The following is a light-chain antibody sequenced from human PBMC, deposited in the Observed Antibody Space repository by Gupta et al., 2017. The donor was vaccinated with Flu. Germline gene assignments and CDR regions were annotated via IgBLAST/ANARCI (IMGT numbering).Light chain of an antibody. CDR2: GVS. CDR3: ASYASGSPPYV. J-gene: IGLJ1*01. Sequence: QSALTQPASVSGSPGQSITISCTGTSSDVGGYTFVSWYQQHPGKAPRLIIYGVSNRPSGISNRFAGSKSGNTASLTISGLQAEDEADYHCASYASGSPPYVFGTGTKVTVL. CDR1: SSDVGGYTF. V-gene: IGLV2-14*01.